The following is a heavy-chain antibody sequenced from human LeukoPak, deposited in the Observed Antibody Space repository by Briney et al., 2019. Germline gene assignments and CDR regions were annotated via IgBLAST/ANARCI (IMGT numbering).Heavy chain of an antibody. D-gene: IGHD3-10*01. J-gene: IGHJ6*04. CDR2: ISGSGGST. CDR1: GFTFSSYA. CDR3: AKTFRSILHYYGSGSYFLASGMDV. Sequence: PGGSLRLSCAASGFTFSSYAMSWVRQAPGKGLEWVSAISGSGGSTYYADSVKGRFTISRDNSKNTLYLQMNSLRAEDTAVYYCAKTFRSILHYYGSGSYFLASGMDVWGKGTTVTVSS. V-gene: IGHV3-23*01.